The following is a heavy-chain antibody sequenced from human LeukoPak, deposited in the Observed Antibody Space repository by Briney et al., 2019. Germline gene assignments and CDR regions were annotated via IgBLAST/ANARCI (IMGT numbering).Heavy chain of an antibody. V-gene: IGHV1-46*01. CDR1: GYTFTGYY. Sequence: ASVKVSCKASGYTFTGYYMHWVRQAPGQGLEWMGIINPSGDYTTYAQKFQGRVTMTRDTSTSTVYMELSSLRSEDTAVYYCARAPTGDYWGQGTLVTVSS. CDR3: ARAPTGDY. CDR2: INPSGDYT. J-gene: IGHJ4*02. D-gene: IGHD1-14*01.